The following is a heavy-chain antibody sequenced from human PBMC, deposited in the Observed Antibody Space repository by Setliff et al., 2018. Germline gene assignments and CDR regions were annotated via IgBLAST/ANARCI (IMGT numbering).Heavy chain of an antibody. CDR1: GGSFSGYY. Sequence: PSETLSLTCAVYGGSFSGYYWTWIRQPAGKGLEWIGHFHTGGSTNYNRSLRSRVSISVDTSKNQFSLKLSSVTAADTATYYCARVLNWFDPWGQGTLVTVSS. V-gene: IGHV4-59*10. D-gene: IGHD2-8*01. J-gene: IGHJ5*02. CDR2: FHTGGST. CDR3: ARVLNWFDP.